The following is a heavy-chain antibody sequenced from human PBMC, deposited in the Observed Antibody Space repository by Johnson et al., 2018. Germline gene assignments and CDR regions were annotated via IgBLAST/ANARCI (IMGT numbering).Heavy chain of an antibody. CDR2: IYYSGST. CDR3: ARSKVVPAGYGMDV. J-gene: IGHJ6*02. CDR1: GGSISSYY. D-gene: IGHD2-2*01. V-gene: IGHV4-59*01. Sequence: QVQLQESGPGLVKPSETLSLTCTVSGGSISSYYWSWIRQPPGKGLEWIGYIYYSGSTNYNPSLKSRVTISVDTSKNQFSLKLSSVTAAATAVYYWARSKVVPAGYGMDVWGQGTTVTVSS.